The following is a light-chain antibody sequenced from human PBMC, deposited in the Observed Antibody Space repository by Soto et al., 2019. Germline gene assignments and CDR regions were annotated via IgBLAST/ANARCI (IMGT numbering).Light chain of an antibody. V-gene: IGLV2-14*01. J-gene: IGLJ3*02. CDR2: DVS. Sequence: QSVLTQPASVSGSPGPSITISCTGTSSDVGGYNYVSWYQQHPGKAPKLMIYDVSNRPSGVSNRFSGSKSGNTASLTISGLQAEDEADYYCSSYTSSSTLGVFGGGTQLTVL. CDR1: SSDVGGYNY. CDR3: SSYTSSSTLGV.